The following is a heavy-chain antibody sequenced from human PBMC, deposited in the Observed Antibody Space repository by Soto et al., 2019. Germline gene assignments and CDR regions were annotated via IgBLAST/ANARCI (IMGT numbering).Heavy chain of an antibody. CDR1: GFSFRDHS. CDR2: ISSSSENI. J-gene: IGHJ4*01. CDR3: ARLPKGSVVTG. V-gene: IGHV3-48*02. D-gene: IGHD2-21*02. Sequence: VQLVESGGGVVSPGGSLRLSCVGSGFSFRDHSMNWVRQPPGKGLQWISYISSSSENIYYADSVKGRFTVSRDNAKNTLFLQMNSLRDDDSAIYYCARLPKGSVVTGWGQGSLVIVSS.